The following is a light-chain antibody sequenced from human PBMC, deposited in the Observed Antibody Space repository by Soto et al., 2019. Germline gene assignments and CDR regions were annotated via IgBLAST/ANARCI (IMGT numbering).Light chain of an antibody. J-gene: IGKJ4*01. CDR1: QGIGSW. CDR3: QQGKSLPLT. Sequence: IQMTQSPSSVSASVGDRVTVTCRASQGIGSWLAWYQHKPGRAPKLLIYAASSLQGGVPSRFSGSGSGTEFTLIISSLQPEDFATYYCQQGKSLPLTFGGGTKVDIK. V-gene: IGKV1-12*01. CDR2: AAS.